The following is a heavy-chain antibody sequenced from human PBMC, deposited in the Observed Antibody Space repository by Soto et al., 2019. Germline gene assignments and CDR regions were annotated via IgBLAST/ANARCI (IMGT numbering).Heavy chain of an antibody. CDR1: GFSLSTSGVG. CDR2: IYWDDDK. J-gene: IGHJ4*02. V-gene: IGHV2-5*02. Sequence: QITLKESGPTLVKPTQTLTLTCTFSGFSLSTSGVGVGWIRQPPGKALEWLALIYWDDDKRYSPSLKSRLTITQDPSKNQVVLTMTNMDPVDTATYYCAHTATSAAGNDYWGQGTLVTVSS. D-gene: IGHD6-13*01. CDR3: AHTATSAAGNDY.